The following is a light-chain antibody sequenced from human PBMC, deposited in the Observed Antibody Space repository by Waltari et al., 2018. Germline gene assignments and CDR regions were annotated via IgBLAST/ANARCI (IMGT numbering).Light chain of an antibody. Sequence: EVVLTQSPGTLSLSPGERATLSCRASQSVRSNYFAWYQQKPGQAHRLLIYATYRRAAGIPDRFSGSGSGTDFTLTISSLEPEDFAVYYCQQDGSSLFTFGPGTKVDIK. CDR2: ATY. CDR3: QQDGSSLFT. CDR1: QSVRSNY. J-gene: IGKJ3*01. V-gene: IGKV3-20*01.